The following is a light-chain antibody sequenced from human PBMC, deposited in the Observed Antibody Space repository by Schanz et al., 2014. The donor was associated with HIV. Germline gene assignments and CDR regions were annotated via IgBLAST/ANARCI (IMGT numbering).Light chain of an antibody. J-gene: IGLJ3*02. CDR2: ENN. V-gene: IGLV1-40*01. CDR3: SSYTSSSTLV. CDR1: SSTIGAGYD. Sequence: QSVLTQPPSVSGAPGQRITISCTGSSSTIGAGYDVHWYQQVPGTAPKLLIYENNHRPSGVPDRISGSRSATSASLAITGLQAEDEADYYCSSYTSSSTLVFGGGTKLTVL.